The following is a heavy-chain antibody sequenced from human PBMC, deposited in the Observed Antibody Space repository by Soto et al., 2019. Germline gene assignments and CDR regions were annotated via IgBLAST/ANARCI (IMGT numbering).Heavy chain of an antibody. V-gene: IGHV1-2*02. J-gene: IGHJ3*02. CDR3: AREPMVRAAHGFDI. Sequence: GASVKVSCKASGYTFTGHYMHWVRQAPGQGLEWMGWINPNSVGTNYAQKFQGRVTMTRDTSISTAYMELSRLRSDDTAVYYCAREPMVRAAHGFDIWGQGKMVTVSS. CDR1: GYTFTGHY. CDR2: INPNSVGT. D-gene: IGHD3-10*01.